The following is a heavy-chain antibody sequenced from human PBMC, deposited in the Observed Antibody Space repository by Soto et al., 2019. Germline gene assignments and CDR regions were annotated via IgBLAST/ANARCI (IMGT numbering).Heavy chain of an antibody. J-gene: IGHJ4*02. D-gene: IGHD3-22*01. CDR2: IDPSDSYT. CDR1: GSSFTSYW. Sequence: PGESLKISSXGSGSSFTSYWIRWVRQMPGKGLEWMGRIDPSDSYTNYSPSFQGHVTISADKSISTAYLQWSSLKASDTAMYYCPRDSRRRNYDDSGGEDYWGQGTLVTVSS. CDR3: PRDSRRRNYDDSGGEDY. V-gene: IGHV5-10-1*01.